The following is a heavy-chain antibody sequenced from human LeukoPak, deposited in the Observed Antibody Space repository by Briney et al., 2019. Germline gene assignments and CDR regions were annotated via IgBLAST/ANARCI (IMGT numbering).Heavy chain of an antibody. Sequence: PGGSLKLSCAASGFTFSGSAMHWVRQASGKWLEWVGRIRSKANSYATAYAASVKGRFTISRDDSKNTAYLQMNSGKTEDTAVYYCTSHYDSSGPDAFDIWGQGTMVTVSS. CDR2: IRSKANSYAT. D-gene: IGHD3-22*01. CDR3: TSHYDSSGPDAFDI. V-gene: IGHV3-73*01. J-gene: IGHJ3*02. CDR1: GFTFSGSA.